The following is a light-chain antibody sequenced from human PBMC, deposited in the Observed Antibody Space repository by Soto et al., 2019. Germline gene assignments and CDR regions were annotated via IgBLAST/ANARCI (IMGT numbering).Light chain of an antibody. CDR1: QSISDH. CDR2: SAS. CDR3: QQGHGYPST. Sequence: DIQMTQSPSSLSASVGDTVAISCRASQSISDHLNWYEQKSGKAPKVLIYSASRLHRGVASRFSGSGSGTDFTLTISSLEPGDSGTYFCQQGHGYPSTFGPGTKVDIK. J-gene: IGKJ3*01. V-gene: IGKV1-39*01.